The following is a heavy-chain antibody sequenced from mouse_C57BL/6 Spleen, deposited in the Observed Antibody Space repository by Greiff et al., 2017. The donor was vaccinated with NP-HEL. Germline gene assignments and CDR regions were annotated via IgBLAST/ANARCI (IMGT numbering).Heavy chain of an antibody. CDR1: GYTFTSYN. V-gene: IGHV1-12*01. CDR3: ARPSGSSDYYAMDY. Sequence: LQQSGAELVRPGASVKMSCKASGYTFTSYNMHWVKQTPRQGLEWIGAIYPGNGDTSYNQKFKGKATLTVDKSSSTAYMQLSSLTSEDSAVYFCARPSGSSDYYAMDYWGQGTSVTVSS. D-gene: IGHD1-1*01. J-gene: IGHJ4*01. CDR2: IYPGNGDT.